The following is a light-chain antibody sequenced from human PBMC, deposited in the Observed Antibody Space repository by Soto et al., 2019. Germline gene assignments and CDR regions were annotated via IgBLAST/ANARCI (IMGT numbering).Light chain of an antibody. CDR3: QQYSTYLWT. Sequence: IQLTQSPSSLSASVGDRVTITCRASQGVRSYLAWFQQRPGKAPKLLIFGASTLQNGVPARFSGGGFGTEFTLTITSLQPEDFATYFCQQYSTYLWTFGQGTKVDIK. V-gene: IGKV1-9*01. J-gene: IGKJ1*01. CDR1: QGVRSY. CDR2: GAS.